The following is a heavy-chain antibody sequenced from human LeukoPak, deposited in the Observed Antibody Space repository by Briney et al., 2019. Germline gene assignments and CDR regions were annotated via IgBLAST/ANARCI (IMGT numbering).Heavy chain of an antibody. CDR1: GFTFSSYW. V-gene: IGHV3-74*01. CDR3: ARAPSEIGGYYPEYFRH. D-gene: IGHD3-22*01. Sequence: GGSLRLSCAASGFTFSSYWMHWVRQAPGKGLVWVSRIKSDGKTNYADSVKGRFTISRDNAKNTVSLQMNSLRAEDTGVYYCARAPSEIGGYYPEYFRHWGLGTLVTVSS. CDR2: IKSDGKT. J-gene: IGHJ1*01.